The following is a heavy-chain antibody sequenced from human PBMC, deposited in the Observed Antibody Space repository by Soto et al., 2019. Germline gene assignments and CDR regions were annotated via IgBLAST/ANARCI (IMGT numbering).Heavy chain of an antibody. V-gene: IGHV3-21*06. CDR2: ISSTTNYI. J-gene: IGHJ4*02. Sequence: EVPLVESGGGLVKPGGSLRLSCAASGFTFTRFSMNWVRQAPGKGLEWVSSISSTTNYIYYGDSMKGRFTFSRDNAKDSLYLEMNSLRAEDTAVYYCARESEDLTSNFDYWGQGTLVTVSS. CDR1: GFTFTRFS. CDR3: ARESEDLTSNFDY.